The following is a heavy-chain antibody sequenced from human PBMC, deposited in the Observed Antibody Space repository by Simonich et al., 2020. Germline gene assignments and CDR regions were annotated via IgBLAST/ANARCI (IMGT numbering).Heavy chain of an antibody. J-gene: IGHJ3*02. CDR3: ARHAGFAFDI. D-gene: IGHD6-13*01. CDR2: IYYSGST. CDR1: GGSISSSSYY. V-gene: IGHV4-39*01. Sequence: QLQLQESGPGLVKPSETLSLTCTVSGGSISSSSYYWGWIRQPPGKGREWIGGIYYSGSTYYNPSLKSRVTISVDTSKNQVSLKLSSVTAADTAVYYCARHAGFAFDIWGQGTMVTVSS.